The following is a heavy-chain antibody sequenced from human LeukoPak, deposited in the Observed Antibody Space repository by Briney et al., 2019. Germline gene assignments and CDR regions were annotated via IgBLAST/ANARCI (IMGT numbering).Heavy chain of an antibody. CDR1: GFTFSSYS. CDR2: ISSSSSTI. D-gene: IGHD6-19*01. V-gene: IGHV3-48*04. J-gene: IGHJ4*02. CDR3: ARAVGSGWYGDDY. Sequence: GGSLRLSCAASGFTFSSYSMNWVRQAPGKGLEWVSYISSSSSTIYYADSVKGRFTISRDNAKNSLYLQMNSLRAEDTAVYYCARAVGSGWYGDDYWGQGTLVTVSS.